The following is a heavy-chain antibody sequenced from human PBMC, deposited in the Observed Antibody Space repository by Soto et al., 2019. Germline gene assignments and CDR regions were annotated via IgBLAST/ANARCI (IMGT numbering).Heavy chain of an antibody. CDR1: GFTFSSYG. D-gene: IGHD6-19*01. Sequence: PGGSLRLSCAASGFTFSSYGMHWVRQAPGKGLEWVAVIWYDGSNKYYADSVKGRFTISRDNSKNTLYLQMNSLRAEDTAVYYCARDLDSSGWYGGGPDNWGQGTLVTVSS. CDR3: ARDLDSSGWYGGGPDN. CDR2: IWYDGSNK. V-gene: IGHV3-33*01. J-gene: IGHJ4*02.